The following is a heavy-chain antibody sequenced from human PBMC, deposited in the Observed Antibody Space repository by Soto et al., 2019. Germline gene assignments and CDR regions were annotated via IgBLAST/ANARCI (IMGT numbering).Heavy chain of an antibody. CDR2: IYWNDDK. D-gene: IGHD1-1*01. CDR1: GFSLSTTGVG. Sequence: QITLKESGPTLMTPTQPLTLTCTFSGFSLSTTGVGLAWIRQPPGKALEWLALIYWNDDKRYNPSLTSRLTITKDTSKNLVVLTMTDMDPVDTATYYCARRVIVTPGHHNWFDPWGQGTLVTVSS. J-gene: IGHJ5*02. CDR3: ARRVIVTPGHHNWFDP. V-gene: IGHV2-5*01.